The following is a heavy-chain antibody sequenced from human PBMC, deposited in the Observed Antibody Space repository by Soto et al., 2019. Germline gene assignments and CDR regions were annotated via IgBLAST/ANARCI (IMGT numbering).Heavy chain of an antibody. CDR1: GFSRSTSAVV. V-gene: IGHV2-5*02. CDR2: IYGDDDK. Sequence: QITLKESGPTLLKPTQTLTLTCTFSGFSRSTSAVVVAWIRQPPGKALEWLALIYGDDDKRYSPSLKSRLTITQDTPNNQLVLTLTNMHPVDTATYFCTHSLTMVRGQVPAYFPLWGQGTLLTVSS. J-gene: IGHJ1*01. CDR3: THSLTMVRGQVPAYFPL. D-gene: IGHD3-10*01.